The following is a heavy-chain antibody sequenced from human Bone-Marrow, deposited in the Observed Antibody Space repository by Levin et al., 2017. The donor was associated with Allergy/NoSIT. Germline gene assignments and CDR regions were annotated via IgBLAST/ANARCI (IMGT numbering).Heavy chain of an antibody. CDR3: AKGRRDYGGNSGYFDY. Sequence: GGSLRLSCAASGFTFDDYAMHWVRQAPGKGLEWVSGISWNSGSIGYADSVKGRFTISRDNAKNSLYLQMNSLRAEDTALYYCAKGRRDYGGNSGYFDYWGQGTLVTVSS. J-gene: IGHJ4*02. D-gene: IGHD4-23*01. CDR2: ISWNSGSI. V-gene: IGHV3-9*01. CDR1: GFTFDDYA.